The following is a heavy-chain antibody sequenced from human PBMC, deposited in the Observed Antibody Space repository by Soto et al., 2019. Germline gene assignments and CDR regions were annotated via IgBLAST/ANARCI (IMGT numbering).Heavy chain of an antibody. Sequence: GASVKVSCKASGGTFSSYAISWVRQAPGQGLEWMGGIIPIFGTANYAQKFQGRVTITADESTSTAYMELSSLRSEDTAVYYCARVSYDILTGYYNNYYYYGMDVWGQGTTVTV. CDR1: GGTFSSYA. D-gene: IGHD3-9*01. CDR2: IIPIFGTA. CDR3: ARVSYDILTGYYNNYYYYGMDV. J-gene: IGHJ6*02. V-gene: IGHV1-69*13.